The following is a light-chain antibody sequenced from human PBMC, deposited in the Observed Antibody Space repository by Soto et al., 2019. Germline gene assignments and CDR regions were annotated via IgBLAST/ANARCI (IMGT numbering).Light chain of an antibody. CDR2: DVS. J-gene: IGLJ2*01. CDR1: SSHLGAYNY. CDR3: ISYTTSSTVV. Sequence: QSAPTQPASVSGSPGQSITISCTGTSSHLGAYNYVPWYQQYPGKAPKIIIYDVSYRPSGVSNRFSASKSGNTASLTISGLQAEDEAVYYCISYTTSSTVVFGGGTKLTVL. V-gene: IGLV2-14*01.